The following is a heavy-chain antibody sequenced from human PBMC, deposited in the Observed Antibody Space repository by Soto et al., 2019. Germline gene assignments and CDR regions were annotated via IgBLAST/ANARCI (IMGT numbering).Heavy chain of an antibody. CDR2: ISWNSGSI. Sequence: GGSLRLSCAASGFTFDDYAMHWVRQAPGKGLEWVSGISWNSGSIGYADSVKGRFTISRDNAKNSLYLQMNSLRAEDTALYYCAKDMAPYYGDETGSAFDIWGQGTMVTVSS. V-gene: IGHV3-9*01. CDR1: GFTFDDYA. J-gene: IGHJ3*02. CDR3: AKDMAPYYGDETGSAFDI. D-gene: IGHD4-17*01.